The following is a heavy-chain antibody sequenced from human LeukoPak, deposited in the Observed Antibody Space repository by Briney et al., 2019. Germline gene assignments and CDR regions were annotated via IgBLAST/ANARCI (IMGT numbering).Heavy chain of an antibody. J-gene: IGHJ4*02. D-gene: IGHD2-15*01. V-gene: IGHV3-23*01. Sequence: GGSLRLSCAASGFTFGSYAMSWVRQAPGKGLEWVSAISGSGGSTYYADSVKGRFTISRDNSKNTLYLQMNSLRAEDTAVYYCAKDPYCSGGSCYGYWGQGTLVTVSS. CDR3: AKDPYCSGGSCYGY. CDR1: GFTFGSYA. CDR2: ISGSGGST.